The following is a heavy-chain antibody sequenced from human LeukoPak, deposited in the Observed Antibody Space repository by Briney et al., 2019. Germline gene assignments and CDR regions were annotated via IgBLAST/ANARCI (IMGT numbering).Heavy chain of an antibody. CDR2: INPNSGGT. Sequence: GASVKVSCKASGYTFTGYYMHWVRQAPGQGLEWMGWINPNSGGTNYAQKFQGRVTMTRDTSISTAYMELSRLRSDDTAVYYCARDQATGYYDSSGPFDYWGQGTLVTVSS. D-gene: IGHD3-22*01. V-gene: IGHV1-2*02. J-gene: IGHJ4*02. CDR1: GYTFTGYY. CDR3: ARDQATGYYDSSGPFDY.